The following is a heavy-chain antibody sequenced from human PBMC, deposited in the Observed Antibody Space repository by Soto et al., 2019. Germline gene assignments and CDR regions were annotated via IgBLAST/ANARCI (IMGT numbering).Heavy chain of an antibody. CDR1: GFTFSSYW. D-gene: IGHD3-10*01. CDR2: INSDGSST. Sequence: EVQLVESGGGLVQTGGSLRLACAASGFTFSSYWMHWVRQAPGKGLVWVSRINSDGSSTSYADSVKGRFTISRDNAKNTLYLQMNSLRAEDTAVDYCASDTLCWGSIDYWGQETLVTVSS. CDR3: ASDTLCWGSIDY. J-gene: IGHJ4*02. V-gene: IGHV3-74*01.